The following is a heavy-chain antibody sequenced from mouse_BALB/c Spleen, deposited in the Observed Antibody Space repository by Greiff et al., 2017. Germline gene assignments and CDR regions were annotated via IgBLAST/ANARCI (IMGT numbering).Heavy chain of an antibody. Sequence: DVQLQESGAELAKPGALVKLSCKASGFNIKDYYMHWVKQRPEQGLEWIGWIDPENGNTIYDPKFQGKASITADTSSNTAYLQLSSLTSEDTAVYYCARSAYRYELDYWGQGTTLTVSS. V-gene: IGHV14-1*02. CDR2: IDPENGNT. J-gene: IGHJ2*01. CDR1: GFNIKDYY. CDR3: ARSAYRYELDY. D-gene: IGHD2-14*01.